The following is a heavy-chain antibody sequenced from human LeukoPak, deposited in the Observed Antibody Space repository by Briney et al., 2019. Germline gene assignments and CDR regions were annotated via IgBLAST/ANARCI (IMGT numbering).Heavy chain of an antibody. J-gene: IGHJ4*02. CDR2: IRSKANSYAT. CDR1: GFTFSGSA. Sequence: GGSLSLSCAASGFTFSGSAMHWVRQASGKGLEWVGRIRSKANSYATAYAASVKGRFTISRDDSKNTAYLQMNSLKTEDTAVYYCTSLYCSSTSCSGYWGQGTLVTVSS. CDR3: TSLYCSSTSCSGY. V-gene: IGHV3-73*01. D-gene: IGHD2-2*01.